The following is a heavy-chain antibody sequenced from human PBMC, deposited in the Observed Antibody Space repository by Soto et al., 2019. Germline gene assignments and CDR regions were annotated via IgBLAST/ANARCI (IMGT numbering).Heavy chain of an antibody. V-gene: IGHV3-21*01. CDR3: ARGYHYYDSSGYDKWDAFDI. CDR2: ISSSSSYI. Sequence: EVQLVESGGGLVKPGGSLRLSCAASGFTFSSYSMNWVRQAPGKGLEWVSSISSSSSYIYYADSVKGRFTISRHNAKNSLYLQMNSLRAEDTAVYYCARGYHYYDSSGYDKWDAFDIWGQGTMVTVSS. CDR1: GFTFSSYS. D-gene: IGHD3-22*01. J-gene: IGHJ3*02.